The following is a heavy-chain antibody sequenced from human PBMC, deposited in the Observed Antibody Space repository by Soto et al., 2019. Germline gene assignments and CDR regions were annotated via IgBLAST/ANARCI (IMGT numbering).Heavy chain of an antibody. CDR2: ISYDGSNK. Sequence: GGSLRLSCAASVFTFSSYGMHWVRQAPGKGLEWVAVISYDGSNKYYADSVKGRFTISRDNSKNTLYLQMNSLRAEDTAVYYCAKASGYTGSYYYGMDVWGQGTTVTVSS. CDR1: VFTFSSYG. D-gene: IGHD3-3*01. CDR3: AKASGYTGSYYYGMDV. V-gene: IGHV3-30*18. J-gene: IGHJ6*02.